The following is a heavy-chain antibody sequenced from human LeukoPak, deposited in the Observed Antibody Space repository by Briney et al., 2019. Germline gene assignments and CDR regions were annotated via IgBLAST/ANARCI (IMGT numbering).Heavy chain of an antibody. CDR1: GFTFSTYW. CDR2: TTSDGSTT. J-gene: IGHJ4*02. D-gene: IGHD3-10*01. V-gene: IGHV3-74*01. CDR3: ARGPRGGTLDF. Sequence: GGSLRLSCAAFGFTFSTYWMYWVRQAPGKGLVWVSRTTSDGSTTTYADSVKGRFTITRDNAKNTLYLQMNSLSAEDTAVYYCARGPRGGTLDFWGQGTLVTVSS.